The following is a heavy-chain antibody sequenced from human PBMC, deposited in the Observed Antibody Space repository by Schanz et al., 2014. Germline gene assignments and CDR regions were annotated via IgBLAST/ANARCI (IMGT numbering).Heavy chain of an antibody. Sequence: QVQLVQSGAEVKNPGASVMLSCKTSGYSFNLFGVSWVRQAPGQGLEWMGWINTNTGNPTYAQAFTGRFLFSLDTSVNTAYLQISSLEADDTAVYYCARRGIRGVFSSFDYWGLGTLVTVSS. D-gene: IGHD3-10*01. CDR3: ARRGIRGVFSSFDY. V-gene: IGHV7-4-1*02. CDR2: INTNTGNP. CDR1: GYSFNLFG. J-gene: IGHJ4*02.